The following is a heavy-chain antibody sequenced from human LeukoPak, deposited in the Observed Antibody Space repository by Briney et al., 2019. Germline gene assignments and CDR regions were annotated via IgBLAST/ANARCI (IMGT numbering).Heavy chain of an antibody. Sequence: KPGGSLRLSCAASGFTFSDYYMSWIRQAPGKGLEWVSYISSSGSTIYYADSVKGRFTISRDNAKNSLYLQMNSLRAEDTAVYYCASRYGSGSYDPFDYWGQGTLVTVSS. CDR1: GFTFSDYY. V-gene: IGHV3-11*01. J-gene: IGHJ4*02. CDR2: ISSSGSTI. CDR3: ASRYGSGSYDPFDY. D-gene: IGHD3-10*01.